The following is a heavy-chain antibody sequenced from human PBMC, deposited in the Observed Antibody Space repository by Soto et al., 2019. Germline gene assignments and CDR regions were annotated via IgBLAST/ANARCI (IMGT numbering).Heavy chain of an antibody. J-gene: IGHJ4*02. D-gene: IGHD6-19*01. Sequence: QLQLVESGGGVVQPGRSLRISCSASGFSLSNYVMHWVRQAPGKGPEGVAVMWYDETNIYYADSVKGRFTISRDNSKDTLFLQMNNLRAEDTAVYYCARGYSSAWSEDEAVFDYWGQGTLVTVSP. CDR3: ARGYSSAWSEDEAVFDY. V-gene: IGHV3-33*01. CDR2: MWYDETNI. CDR1: GFSLSNYV.